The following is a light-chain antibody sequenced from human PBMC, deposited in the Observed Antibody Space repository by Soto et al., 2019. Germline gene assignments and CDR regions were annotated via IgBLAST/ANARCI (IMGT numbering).Light chain of an antibody. V-gene: IGKV1-5*01. Sequence: DIQMTQSPSTLSASVGDRVTITCRASQSISSWLAWYQQKPGKAPKLLIYDASSLESGVPSRFSRSGSGTEVTLPSSSLQPDDFAPYYCQQYNSYSPTFGVGTKVDIK. CDR1: QSISSW. CDR2: DAS. J-gene: IGKJ3*01. CDR3: QQYNSYSPT.